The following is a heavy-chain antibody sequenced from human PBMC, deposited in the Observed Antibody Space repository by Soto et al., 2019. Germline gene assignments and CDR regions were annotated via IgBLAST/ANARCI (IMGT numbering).Heavy chain of an antibody. CDR3: ASRPCEVNYYGVFDY. V-gene: IGHV3-7*03. J-gene: IGHJ4*02. CDR1: GFTFTTCW. CDR2: INKDGSEK. Sequence: AASGFTFTTCWMTWVRQTPGKGLEWVANINKDGSEKFYVDSVKGRFTISRDNAKNSLFLQMNSLRAEDTAVYYCASRPCEVNYYGVFDYWGQGALVTVSS. D-gene: IGHD3-22*01.